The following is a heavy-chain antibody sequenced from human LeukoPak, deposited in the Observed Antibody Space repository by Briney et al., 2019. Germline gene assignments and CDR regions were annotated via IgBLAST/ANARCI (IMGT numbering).Heavy chain of an antibody. Sequence: GGSLRLSCAASGFTFFSHPMNWVRQAPGKGLEWVAYISSSSSTIYYADSVKGRFTISRDNAKNSLYLQMNSLRAEDTAVYYCARDLHCGGDCYPLTYWGQGTLVTVSS. CDR1: GFTFFSHP. V-gene: IGHV3-48*01. CDR2: ISSSSSTI. D-gene: IGHD2-21*01. J-gene: IGHJ4*02. CDR3: ARDLHCGGDCYPLTY.